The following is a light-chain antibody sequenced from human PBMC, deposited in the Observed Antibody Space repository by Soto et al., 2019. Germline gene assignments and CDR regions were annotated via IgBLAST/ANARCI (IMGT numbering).Light chain of an antibody. J-gene: IGKJ3*01. V-gene: IGKV1-39*01. Sequence: DIQMTQSPSSLSASVGDRVTVTCRAGQNIGSFLNWYQQKPGKAPMLLIYSTSSLQGGVPSWFSGSGSGEYFTITINSLQPEDFATYYCQQSYILPYTFGPGTKVEI. CDR3: QQSYILPYT. CDR2: STS. CDR1: QNIGSF.